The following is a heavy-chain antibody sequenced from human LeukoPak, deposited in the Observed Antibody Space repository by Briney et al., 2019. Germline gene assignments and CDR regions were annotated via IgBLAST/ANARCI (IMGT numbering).Heavy chain of an antibody. D-gene: IGHD6-13*01. Sequence: SETLSLTCAVYGGSFSGYYWSWIRQPPGKGLEWIGEINHSGSANYNPSLKSRVTISVDTSKNQFSLKLSSVTAADTAVYYCARVTGYSSSWPTIGYWGQGTLVTVSS. V-gene: IGHV4-34*01. J-gene: IGHJ4*02. CDR3: ARVTGYSSSWPTIGY. CDR1: GGSFSGYY. CDR2: INHSGSA.